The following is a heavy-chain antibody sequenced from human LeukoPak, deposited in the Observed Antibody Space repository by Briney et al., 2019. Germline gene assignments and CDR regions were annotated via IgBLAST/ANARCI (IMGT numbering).Heavy chain of an antibody. CDR3: ARAYYYGSGSPSVFDY. D-gene: IGHD3-10*01. J-gene: IGHJ4*02. V-gene: IGHV4-38-2*01. CDR1: GYSISSGYY. CDR2: IYHSGST. Sequence: SETLSLTCAVIGYSISSGYYWGWIRQPPGKGLEWIGSIYHSGSTYYNPSLKSRVTISVDTSKTQFSLRLSSVTAADTAVYYCARAYYYGSGSPSVFDYWGQGTLVTVSS.